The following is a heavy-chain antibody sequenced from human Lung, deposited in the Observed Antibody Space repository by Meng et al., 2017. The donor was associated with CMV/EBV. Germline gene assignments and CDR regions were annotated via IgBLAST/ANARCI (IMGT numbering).Heavy chain of an antibody. V-gene: IGHV4-59*01. J-gene: IGHJ4*02. Sequence: GSXRLXCTVSGGSISHYCWNWIRQPPGKGLEWIGYIYYNSGTNYNPSLKGRVTISLETSKNQFSLKLSSVTAADTAVYYCARGHYGDSSDYFDFWGQGTPVTVSS. CDR3: ARGHYGDSSDYFDF. D-gene: IGHD4/OR15-4a*01. CDR1: GGSISHYC. CDR2: IYYNSGT.